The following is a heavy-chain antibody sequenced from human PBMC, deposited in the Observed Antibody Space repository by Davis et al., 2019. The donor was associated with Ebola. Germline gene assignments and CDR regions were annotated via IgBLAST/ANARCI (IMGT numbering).Heavy chain of an antibody. J-gene: IGHJ5*02. Sequence: MPSETLSLTCTVSGGSINNYYWSWIRHAPGKGLEWIRYIYYTGSTSHSPSLKSRVTISVNTSKNQFSLRLSSVTAADTAVYYCARHAYHFDLWGQGTLVTVSS. V-gene: IGHV4-59*08. CDR2: IYYTGST. CDR3: ARHAYHFDL. D-gene: IGHD3-16*01. CDR1: GGSINNYY.